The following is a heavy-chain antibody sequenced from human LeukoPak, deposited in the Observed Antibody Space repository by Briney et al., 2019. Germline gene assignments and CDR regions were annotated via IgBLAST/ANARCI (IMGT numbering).Heavy chain of an antibody. V-gene: IGHV3-33*01. CDR1: GFTFSTYG. CDR2: IWYDGSNK. Sequence: GRSLRLSCAASGFTFSTYGMHWVRQAPGRGLEWVAVIWYDGSNKYYAVFVKGRFTISRYNSRNTLYLQMDSLRDEDSAVYYCARDDYGVEPWGQGTLVTVSS. D-gene: IGHD4-17*01. J-gene: IGHJ5*02. CDR3: ARDDYGVEP.